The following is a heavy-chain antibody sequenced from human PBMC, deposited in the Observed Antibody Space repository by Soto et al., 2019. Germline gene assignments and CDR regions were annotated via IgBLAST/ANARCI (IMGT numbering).Heavy chain of an antibody. J-gene: IGHJ6*03. CDR3: ATNLRGDYYYMDV. D-gene: IGHD3-10*01. CDR2: INPNSGNT. V-gene: IGHV1-8*01. Sequence: GASVKVSCKASECTFTSSHINWVRQATGQGLEWMGWINPNSGNTGYAQKFQGRVTMTRNTSISTAYMELSSLRSEDTAVYYCATNLRGDYYYMDVWGKGTTVTVSS. CDR1: ECTFTSSH.